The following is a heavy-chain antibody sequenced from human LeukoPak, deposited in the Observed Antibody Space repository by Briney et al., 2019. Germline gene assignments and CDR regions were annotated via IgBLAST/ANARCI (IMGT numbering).Heavy chain of an antibody. CDR1: GDSFSSHY. Sequence: SETLSLTCAVSGDSFSSHYWTWIRQPPGRGLEWIGYISYIGTTNYNPSLKSRVTISIDTSKNQFSLKLSSVTTADTTVYYCARDLVTVTKGFDIWGLGTMVSVSS. V-gene: IGHV4-59*11. J-gene: IGHJ3*02. CDR3: ARDLVTVTKGFDI. CDR2: ISYIGTT. D-gene: IGHD4-17*01.